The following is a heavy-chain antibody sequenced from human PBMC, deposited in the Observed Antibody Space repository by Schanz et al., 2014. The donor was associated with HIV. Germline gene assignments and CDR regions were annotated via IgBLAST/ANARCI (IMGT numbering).Heavy chain of an antibody. V-gene: IGHV4-31*03. CDR3: VRGIATTGGDYWHFDL. D-gene: IGHD1-1*01. Sequence: QLQLQESGPGLVKPLQTLSLTCNVSGVSMSSRTYYWNWIRQHPGKGLEWIGYMYYSGASYYSPSRKSRVTMSLDTSKEDFSLKLSSVTAADTAVYYCVRGIATTGGDYWHFDLWGRGTLVTVTS. CDR1: GVSMSSRTYY. J-gene: IGHJ2*01. CDR2: MYYSGAS.